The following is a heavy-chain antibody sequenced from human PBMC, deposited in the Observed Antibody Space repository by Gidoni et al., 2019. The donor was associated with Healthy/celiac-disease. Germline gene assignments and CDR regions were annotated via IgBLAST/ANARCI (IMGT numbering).Heavy chain of an antibody. CDR2: INQSGSN. Sequence: QVQLQQWGAGLLKPSETLSLTCAVYGGSFSGYYWSWIRQPPGTGLEWIGAINQSGSNNYYPSLKRRVTISVDTSKNQFSLKLSSVTAADAAVYYCARQVAYYYDSRIDPWGQGTLVTVSS. V-gene: IGHV4-34*01. CDR1: GGSFSGYY. CDR3: ARQVAYYYDSRIDP. D-gene: IGHD3-22*01. J-gene: IGHJ5*02.